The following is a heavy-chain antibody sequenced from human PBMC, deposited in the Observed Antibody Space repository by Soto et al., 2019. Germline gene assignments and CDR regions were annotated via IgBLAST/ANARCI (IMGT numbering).Heavy chain of an antibody. CDR1: GGSFSGYY. Sequence: SETLSLTCAVYGGSFSGYYWSWIRQPPGKGLEWIGEINHSGSTNYNPSLKSRVTISVDTSKNQFSLKLSSVTAADTAVYYCARCYYYDSSGYMYNWCERSGKGTLVSVSS. CDR2: INHSGST. V-gene: IGHV4-34*01. J-gene: IGHJ5*02. CDR3: ARCYYYDSSGYMYNWCER. D-gene: IGHD3-22*01.